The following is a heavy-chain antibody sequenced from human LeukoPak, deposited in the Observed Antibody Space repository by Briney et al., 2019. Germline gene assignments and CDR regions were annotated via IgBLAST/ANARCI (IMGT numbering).Heavy chain of an antibody. CDR1: GGSISSSNW. V-gene: IGHV4-4*02. J-gene: IGHJ4*02. CDR2: IYHSGST. Sequence: SETLSLTCTVSGGSISSSNWWSWVGQPPVKGLEWIGEIYHSGSTNYNPSLKSRVTISVDKSKNQFSLKLSSVTAADTAVYYCARGSSGGSCYFDYWGQGTPVTVSS. D-gene: IGHD2-15*01. CDR3: ARGSSGGSCYFDY.